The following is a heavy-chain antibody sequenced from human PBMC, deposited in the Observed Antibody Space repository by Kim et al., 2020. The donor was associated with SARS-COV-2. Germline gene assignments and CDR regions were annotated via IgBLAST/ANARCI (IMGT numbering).Heavy chain of an antibody. V-gene: IGHV4-59*13. CDR2: IYYSGST. D-gene: IGHD3-10*01. CDR1: GGSISSYY. J-gene: IGHJ5*02. CDR3: ARAPVLWFGEDIAPNWFDP. Sequence: SETLSLTCTVSGGSISSYYWSWIRQPPGKGLEWIGYIYYSGSTNYNPSLKSRVTISVDTSKNQFSLKLSSVTAADTAVYYCARAPVLWFGEDIAPNWFDPWGQGTLVTVSS.